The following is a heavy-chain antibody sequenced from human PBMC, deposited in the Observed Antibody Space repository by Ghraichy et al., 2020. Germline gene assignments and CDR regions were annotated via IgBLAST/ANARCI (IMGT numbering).Heavy chain of an antibody. CDR1: GFSLSTSGMC. J-gene: IGHJ5*02. D-gene: IGHD2-15*01. CDR2: IDWDDDK. Sequence: SGPTLVKPTQTLTLTCTFSGFSLSTSGMCVSWIRQPPGKALEWLARIDWDDDKYYSTSLKTRLTISKDTSKNQVVLTMTNMDPVDTATYYCARIHVATSGRIWFDPWGQGTLVTVSS. V-gene: IGHV2-70*11. CDR3: ARIHVATSGRIWFDP.